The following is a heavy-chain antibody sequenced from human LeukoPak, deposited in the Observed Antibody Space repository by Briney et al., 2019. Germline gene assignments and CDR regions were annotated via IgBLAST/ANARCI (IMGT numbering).Heavy chain of an antibody. V-gene: IGHV3-15*01. J-gene: IGHJ4*02. CDR3: TTQGYWPRVGVY. Sequence: GGSLRLSCAASGFTFSNAWMSWVRQAPGRGLDWVGRIKSKTDGGTTDYAAPVKGRFTISRDDSKNTLYLQMNSLKTEDTAVYYCTTQGYWPRVGVYWSQGTLVTVSS. D-gene: IGHD2-8*02. CDR1: GFTFSNAW. CDR2: IKSKTDGGTT.